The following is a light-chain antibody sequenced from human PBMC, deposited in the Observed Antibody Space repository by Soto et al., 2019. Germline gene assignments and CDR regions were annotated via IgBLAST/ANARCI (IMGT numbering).Light chain of an antibody. CDR1: QSVSSK. Sequence: EIVMTQSPATLSVSPGERATLSCRASQSVSSKLAWYQQKPGQAPRLLIYGASTRATGIPDRFSGSGSGTEFTLTISSLQSEDFAVYYCQQYNSWPPRYTFGQGTKLEIK. J-gene: IGKJ2*01. CDR2: GAS. V-gene: IGKV3-15*01. CDR3: QQYNSWPPRYT.